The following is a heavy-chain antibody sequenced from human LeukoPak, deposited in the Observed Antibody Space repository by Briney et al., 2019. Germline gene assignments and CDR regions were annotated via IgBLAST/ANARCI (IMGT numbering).Heavy chain of an antibody. CDR1: GFTFGSYA. Sequence: GGSLRLSCTASGFTFGSYAMSWVRQAPGKGLEWVSSISGGSEDTYYADSVKGPFTISKDNSKRTLYLQMNSLRAEDTAVYYCARTIAQYSNSWLYFYYGLDVWGRGTTVTVSS. CDR3: ARTIAQYSNSWLYFYYGLDV. D-gene: IGHD6-13*01. V-gene: IGHV3-23*01. J-gene: IGHJ6*01. CDR2: ISGGSEDT.